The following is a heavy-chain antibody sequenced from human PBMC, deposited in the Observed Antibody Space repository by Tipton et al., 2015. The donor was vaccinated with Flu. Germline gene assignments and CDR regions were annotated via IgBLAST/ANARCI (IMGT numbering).Heavy chain of an antibody. CDR2: INHSGST. CDR3: ARGGRTTVTPDY. Sequence: TLSLTCAVYGGSFSGYYWSWIRQPPGKGLEWIGEINHSGSTNYNPSLKSRVTISVDTSKNQFSLKLSSVTAADTAVYYCARGGRTTVTPDYWGQGTLVTVSP. V-gene: IGHV4-34*01. D-gene: IGHD4-11*01. CDR1: GGSFSGYY. J-gene: IGHJ4*02.